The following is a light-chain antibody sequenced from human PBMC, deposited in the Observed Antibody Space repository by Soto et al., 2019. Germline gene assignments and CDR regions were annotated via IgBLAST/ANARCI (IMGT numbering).Light chain of an antibody. V-gene: IGKV3-20*01. CDR1: QSVSSSY. CDR2: GAS. J-gene: IGKJ1*01. Sequence: IVLTQSPGTLSLCPGERATLSCLARQSVSSSYLAWYQQRPGQAPRLLIYGASIRATGIPDRFSGSGSGTDFTLTINSLEPEDFAVYYCQHFGSSLRTFGQGTKV. CDR3: QHFGSSLRT.